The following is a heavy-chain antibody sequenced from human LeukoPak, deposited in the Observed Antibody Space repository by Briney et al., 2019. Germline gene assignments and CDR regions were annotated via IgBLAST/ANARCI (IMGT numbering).Heavy chain of an antibody. CDR1: GGSISSYH. Sequence: SETLSLTCTVSGGSISSYHWSWIRQPAGKGLEWIGRIYTSGSTNYNPSLKSRVTMSVDTSKNQFSLKLSSVTAADTAVYYCAREGGRTGYCSGGSCYPFDYWGQGTLVTVSS. J-gene: IGHJ4*02. V-gene: IGHV4-4*07. CDR2: IYTSGST. D-gene: IGHD2-15*01. CDR3: AREGGRTGYCSGGSCYPFDY.